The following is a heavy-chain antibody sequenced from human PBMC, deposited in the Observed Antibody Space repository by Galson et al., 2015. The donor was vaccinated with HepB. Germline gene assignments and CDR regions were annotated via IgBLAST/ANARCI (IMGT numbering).Heavy chain of an antibody. Sequence: SLRLSCAASEFTFSDYYMTWIRQAPGKGPEWVSYISSSGYTIYYADSVKGRFTISRDNAKKSLYLQMNSLRAEDTAVYYCARVSGRFLETLIWYYGMDVWGQGTTVTVSS. CDR2: ISSSGYTI. J-gene: IGHJ6*02. V-gene: IGHV3-11*01. CDR1: EFTFSDYY. D-gene: IGHD3-3*01. CDR3: ARVSGRFLETLIWYYGMDV.